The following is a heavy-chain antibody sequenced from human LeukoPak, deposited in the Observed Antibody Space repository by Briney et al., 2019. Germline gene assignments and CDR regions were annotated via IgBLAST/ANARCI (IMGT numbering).Heavy chain of an antibody. CDR3: ARPLQVGFSSSLRY. D-gene: IGHD6-13*01. CDR1: GYRFNTYW. Sequence: GESLKISCEGSGYRFNTYWIGWVRQKPGKGLEWMGIIYPGDSDSRYSPSFQGQVTISVDKSISTAYLQWSSLRASDSAMYYCARPLQVGFSSSLRYWGQGTLVTVSS. CDR2: IYPGDSDS. J-gene: IGHJ4*02. V-gene: IGHV5-51*01.